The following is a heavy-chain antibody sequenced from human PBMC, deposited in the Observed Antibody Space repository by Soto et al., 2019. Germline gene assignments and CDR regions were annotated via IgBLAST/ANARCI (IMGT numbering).Heavy chain of an antibody. CDR1: GYTFTNYV. J-gene: IGHJ6*04. CDR3: ARVVGIAAAGVEGAMDV. CDR2: ISTYNGNT. V-gene: IGHV1-18*01. Sequence: QVQLVQSGAEVKKPGASVKVSCKASGYTFTNYVVTWVRQAPGQGLEWVAPISTYNGNTNYAQKLQGRVTMTTDTTATSAYRDLRSLRSDDAAVDYWARVVGIAAAGVEGAMDVWGKGTTVTVSS. D-gene: IGHD6-13*01.